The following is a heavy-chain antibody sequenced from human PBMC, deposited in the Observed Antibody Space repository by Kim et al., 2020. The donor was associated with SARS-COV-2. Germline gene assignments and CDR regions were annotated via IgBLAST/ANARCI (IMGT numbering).Heavy chain of an antibody. V-gene: IGHV3-21*04. J-gene: IGHJ4*02. CDR3: ARTATGQGTSSGLFDN. CDR2: INGASDYI. Sequence: GGSLRLSCAASGFTFSYYGVNWVRQAPGKELEWLSFINGASDYIYYAGSVEGRFTISRDNAQKLVFLQMDSLAPDDTAVYYCARTATGQGTSSGLFDNWGQGTLVTVS. D-gene: IGHD3-9*01. CDR1: GFTFSYYG.